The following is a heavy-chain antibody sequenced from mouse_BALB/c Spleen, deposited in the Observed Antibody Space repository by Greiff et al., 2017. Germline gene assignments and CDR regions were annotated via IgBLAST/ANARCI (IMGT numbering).Heavy chain of an antibody. CDR2: INPYNDGT. V-gene: IGHV1-14*01. D-gene: IGHD1-1*01. J-gene: IGHJ1*01. Sequence: LVESGPELVKPGASVKMSCKASGYTFTSYVMHWVKQKPGQGLEWIGYINPYNDGTKYNEKFKGKATLTSDKSSSTAYMELSSLTSEDSAVYYCARSTVVENWYFDVWGAGTTVTVSS. CDR3: ARSTVVENWYFDV. CDR1: GYTFTSYV.